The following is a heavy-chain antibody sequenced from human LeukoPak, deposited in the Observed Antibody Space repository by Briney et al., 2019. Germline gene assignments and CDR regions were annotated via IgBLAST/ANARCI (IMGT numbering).Heavy chain of an antibody. CDR2: ITANGGSK. Sequence: GGSLRLSCAASGFTFSDYTMHWVRLPPGKRLEYVSAITANGGSKYHADSVRARFTVSRDNSKNTLYLQMGSLRAEDTALYYCARGPNYSFYMDVWGKGTAVTVSS. CDR1: GFTFSDYT. CDR3: ARGPNYSFYMDV. J-gene: IGHJ6*03. V-gene: IGHV3-64*02.